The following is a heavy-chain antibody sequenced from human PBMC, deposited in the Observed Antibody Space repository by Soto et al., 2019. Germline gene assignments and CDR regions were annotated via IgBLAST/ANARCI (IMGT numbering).Heavy chain of an antibody. CDR1: GFTFSSYS. CDR3: AKDKRRYDFWSGYYTDYYYYRMDV. V-gene: IGHV3-48*01. J-gene: IGHJ6*02. D-gene: IGHD3-3*01. CDR2: ISSSSSTI. Sequence: SCAAPGFTFSSYSMNWVRQAPLNGLEWVSYISSSSSTIYYADSVKGRFTISRDNSKNTLYLQMNSLRAEDTAVYYCAKDKRRYDFWSGYYTDYYYYRMDVWGQATTVTAS.